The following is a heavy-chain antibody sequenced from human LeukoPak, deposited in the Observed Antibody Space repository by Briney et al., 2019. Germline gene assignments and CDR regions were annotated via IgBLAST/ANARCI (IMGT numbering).Heavy chain of an antibody. Sequence: GGSLRLSCAASGFTFSSYAMSWVRQAPGKGLEWVSAISGSGGSTYYADSVKGRLTISRDNSKNTLYLQMNSLRAEDTAVYYCAKAEVGATRYYYGMDVWGQGTTVTVSS. D-gene: IGHD1-26*01. CDR1: GFTFSSYA. CDR2: ISGSGGST. V-gene: IGHV3-23*01. CDR3: AKAEVGATRYYYGMDV. J-gene: IGHJ6*02.